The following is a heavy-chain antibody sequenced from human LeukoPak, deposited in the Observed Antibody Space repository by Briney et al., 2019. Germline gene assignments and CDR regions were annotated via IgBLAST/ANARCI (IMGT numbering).Heavy chain of an antibody. J-gene: IGHJ3*02. CDR1: GESFSGHY. Sequence: SETLSLTCTVYGESFSGHYWTWIRQPPGQGLEWIGEINHSGSIYYNPSLKSRVTISVDTSKNQFSLKLSSVTAADTAVYYCARRVAARHDAFDIWGQGTMVTVSS. CDR3: ARRVAARHDAFDI. D-gene: IGHD6-6*01. V-gene: IGHV4-34*01. CDR2: INHSGSI.